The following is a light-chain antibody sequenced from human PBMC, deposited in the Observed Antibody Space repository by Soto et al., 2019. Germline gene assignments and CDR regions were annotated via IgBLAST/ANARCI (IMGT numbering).Light chain of an antibody. V-gene: IGKV3-11*01. CDR3: QQRSNWPRFT. CDR1: QSVSNY. J-gene: IGKJ2*01. CDR2: DAS. Sequence: EIVLTQSPATLSLSPGERATLSCRASQSVSNYLAWYQQKPGQAPRLLIYDASNRATGIPARFSGSGSGTDVTLTISSLEPEDFAVYYGQQRSNWPRFTFGQGNKVEIK.